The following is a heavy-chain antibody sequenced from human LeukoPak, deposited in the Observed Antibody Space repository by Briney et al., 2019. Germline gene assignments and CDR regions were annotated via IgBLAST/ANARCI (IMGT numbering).Heavy chain of an antibody. CDR2: LYNGGGA. CDR1: GFTVSSNS. J-gene: IGHJ4*02. D-gene: IGHD2-21*02. CDR3: ARRDATAWYHNFDY. Sequence: AGFLRLSCAASGFTVSSNSMTWVRQAPGKGLEWVSILYNGGGANYADSVKGLFTISRDNSRNTLFLQMNSLRAADTPVYYVARRDATAWYHNFDYWGQGTLVTVSP. V-gene: IGHV3-53*01.